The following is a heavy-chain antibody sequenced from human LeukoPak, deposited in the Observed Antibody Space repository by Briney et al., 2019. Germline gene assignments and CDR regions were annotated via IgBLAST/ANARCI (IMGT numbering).Heavy chain of an antibody. V-gene: IGHV3-23*01. Sequence: GGSLRLSCAASGFTFSSYAMSWVRQAPGKGLEWVSAISGSGGSTYYADSVKGRFTISRDNPKNTLYLQMNSLRAEDTAVYYCAKGIVGATTGDYWGQGTLVTVSS. CDR2: ISGSGGST. CDR1: GFTFSSYA. D-gene: IGHD1-26*01. J-gene: IGHJ4*02. CDR3: AKGIVGATTGDY.